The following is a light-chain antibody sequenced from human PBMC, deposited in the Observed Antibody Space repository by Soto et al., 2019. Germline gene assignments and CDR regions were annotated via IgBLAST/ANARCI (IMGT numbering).Light chain of an antibody. Sequence: EIVLTQSPGTLSLCPGERATLSCRASQSVSSSYLAWYQQKPGQAPWLLIYGASSRATGIPDRFSGSGSGTDFTLTISRLEPEDFAVYYCQQFGSSPLFTFGPGTKVDVK. V-gene: IGKV3-20*01. CDR1: QSVSSSY. CDR3: QQFGSSPLFT. CDR2: GAS. J-gene: IGKJ3*01.